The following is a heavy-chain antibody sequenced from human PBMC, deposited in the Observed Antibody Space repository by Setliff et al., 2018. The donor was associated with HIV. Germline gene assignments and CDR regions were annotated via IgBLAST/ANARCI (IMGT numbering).Heavy chain of an antibody. Sequence: ASVKVSCKASAHTFTGYYVHWVRQAPGQGLEWMGWINPNNGGTNYAQKFQGRVTMTRDTTITTVYMELTRLRSDDTAVYYCARTLLRTNVLYGVLSNWFYPWGQGTLVTVSS. J-gene: IGHJ5*02. D-gene: IGHD2-8*01. CDR3: ARTLLRTNVLYGVLSNWFYP. CDR1: AHTFTGYY. CDR2: INPNNGGT. V-gene: IGHV1-2*02.